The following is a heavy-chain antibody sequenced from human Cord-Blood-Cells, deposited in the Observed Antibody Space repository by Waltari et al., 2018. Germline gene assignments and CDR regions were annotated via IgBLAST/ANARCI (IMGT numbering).Heavy chain of an antibody. CDR2: INHSGST. V-gene: IGHV4-34*01. CDR1: GGSFSGYY. J-gene: IGHJ4*02. CDR3: ARGLAIAAAGNRGLGY. D-gene: IGHD6-13*01. Sequence: QVQLQQWGVGLLKPSETLSLTCAVYGGSFSGYYWSWIRQPPGKGLEWIGEINHSGSTNYNPSLKSRVTISVDTSKNQFSLKLSSVTAADTAVYYCARGLAIAAAGNRGLGYWGQGTLVTVSS.